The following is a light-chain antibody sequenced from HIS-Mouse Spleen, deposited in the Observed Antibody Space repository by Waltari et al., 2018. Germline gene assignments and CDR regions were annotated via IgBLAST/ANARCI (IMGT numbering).Light chain of an antibody. V-gene: IGLV2-14*03. Sequence: QSALTQPASVSGSPGQSITLSCTGTSSDVGCYNYVSWYQQHPGKAPKLMIYDVSNRPSGVSNRFSGSKSGNTASLTISGLQAEDEADYYCSSYTSSSTLVFGTGTKVTVL. CDR1: SSDVGCYNY. CDR3: SSYTSSSTLV. CDR2: DVS. J-gene: IGLJ1*01.